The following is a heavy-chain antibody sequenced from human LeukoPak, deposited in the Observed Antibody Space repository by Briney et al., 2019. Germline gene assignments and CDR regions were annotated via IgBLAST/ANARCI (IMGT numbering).Heavy chain of an antibody. Sequence: SETLSLTCTVSGASVSTYYWSWIRQPPGKGLEWIAYIYYSGSTNYNPSLKSRVTMSVDTSKNQFSQMLSSVTAADTAVYYCARDTGSYYFDYWGQGTLVTVSS. CDR2: IYYSGST. D-gene: IGHD1-26*01. J-gene: IGHJ4*02. CDR1: GASVSTYY. CDR3: ARDTGSYYFDY. V-gene: IGHV4-59*02.